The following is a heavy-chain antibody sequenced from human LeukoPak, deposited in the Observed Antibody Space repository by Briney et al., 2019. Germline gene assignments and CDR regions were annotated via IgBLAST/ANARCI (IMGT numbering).Heavy chain of an antibody. CDR1: GFSFSTYA. CDR2: ISGSDPGT. J-gene: IGHJ4*02. Sequence: GGPLRLSCAASGFSFSTYAMSWVRQIPGKGLEWVSAISGSDPGTCYADSVKGRFTISRVNSRNTLYLQMNRLRVEDTAVYYCAKGSRGSCRGAYCYSFDNWGQGAVVTVSS. D-gene: IGHD2-21*02. CDR3: AKGSRGSCRGAYCYSFDN. V-gene: IGHV3-23*01.